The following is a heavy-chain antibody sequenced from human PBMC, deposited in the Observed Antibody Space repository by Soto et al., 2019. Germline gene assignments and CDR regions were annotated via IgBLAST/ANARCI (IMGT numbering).Heavy chain of an antibody. J-gene: IGHJ3*02. CDR1: G. Sequence: GVRRILTNQGKGLEWVAVISYDGSNKYYADSVKGRFTISRDNSKNTVYLQMNSLRPEDTAVYYCAREWELLGYAFDIWGQGTMVTVSS. CDR3: AREWELLGYAFDI. CDR2: ISYDGSNK. V-gene: IGHV3-33*05. D-gene: IGHD1-26*01.